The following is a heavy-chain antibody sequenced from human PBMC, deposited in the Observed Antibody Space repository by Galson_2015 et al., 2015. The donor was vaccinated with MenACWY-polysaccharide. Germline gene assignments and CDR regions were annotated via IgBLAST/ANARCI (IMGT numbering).Heavy chain of an antibody. Sequence: SLRLSCAASGFTLSNYWMHWVRLAPGKGLVWVTRINNDGTSTKYADSVKGRFTISRDNAKKTLYLQMNSLRAEDTAVYYCARGNYFAMEVGGLGTTVTV. CDR2: INNDGTST. CDR1: GFTLSNYW. V-gene: IGHV3-74*01. J-gene: IGHJ6*02. CDR3: ARGNYFAMEV.